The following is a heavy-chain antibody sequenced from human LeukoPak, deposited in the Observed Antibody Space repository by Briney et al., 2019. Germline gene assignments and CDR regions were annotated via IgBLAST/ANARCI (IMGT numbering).Heavy chain of an antibody. D-gene: IGHD3-22*01. CDR2: INTDGSST. CDR3: ARGRSGFYFDY. V-gene: IGHV3-74*01. CDR1: GFTFSSYW. Sequence: GGSLRLSCAASGFTFSSYWMHWVRQAPGKGLVWVSRINTDGSSTIYADSVRGRFTISRDNAKNTLYLQMNSLRAEDTAVYYCARGRSGFYFDYWGQGTLVTVSS. J-gene: IGHJ4*02.